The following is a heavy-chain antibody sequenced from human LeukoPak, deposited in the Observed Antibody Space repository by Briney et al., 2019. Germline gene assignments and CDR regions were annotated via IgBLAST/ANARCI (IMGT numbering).Heavy chain of an antibody. Sequence: GGSLRLSCAASGFTFSSYWMHWVRQAPGKGLVWFSRINIVGRSTSYADSVKGRFTISRDNAKNTLYLQMNSLRAEDTAVYYCARGGPCSSTSCYPDYYYYYMDVWGKGTTVTVSS. J-gene: IGHJ6*03. D-gene: IGHD2-2*01. CDR1: GFTFSSYW. CDR3: ARGGPCSSTSCYPDYYYYYMDV. V-gene: IGHV3-74*01. CDR2: INIVGRST.